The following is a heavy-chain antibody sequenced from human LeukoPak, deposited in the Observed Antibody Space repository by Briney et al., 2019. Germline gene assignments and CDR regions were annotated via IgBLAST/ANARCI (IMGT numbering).Heavy chain of an antibody. V-gene: IGHV3-64*04. Sequence: GGSLRLSCSASGFTFSSYAMHWVRQAPGKGLEYVSAISSNGGSTYYADSVKGRFTISRDNSKNTLYLQMSSLRAEDTAVYYCARDRTTVTWDYYYGMDVWGQGTTVTVSS. CDR1: GFTFSSYA. CDR3: ARDRTTVTWDYYYGMDV. D-gene: IGHD4-11*01. J-gene: IGHJ6*02. CDR2: ISSNGGST.